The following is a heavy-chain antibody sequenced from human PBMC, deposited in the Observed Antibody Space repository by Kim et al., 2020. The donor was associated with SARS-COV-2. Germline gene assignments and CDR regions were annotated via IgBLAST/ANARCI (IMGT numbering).Heavy chain of an antibody. D-gene: IGHD6-13*01. CDR3: ARVGGEGFYSSSWYDPTPIDYYYGMDV. J-gene: IGHJ6*02. Sequence: GGSLRLSCAASGFTFSSYAMHWVRQAPGKGLEWVAVISYDGSNKYYADSVKGRFTISRDNSKNTLYLQMNSLRAEDTAVYYCARVGGEGFYSSSWYDPTPIDYYYGMDVWGQGTTVTVSS. CDR2: ISYDGSNK. CDR1: GFTFSSYA. V-gene: IGHV3-30*04.